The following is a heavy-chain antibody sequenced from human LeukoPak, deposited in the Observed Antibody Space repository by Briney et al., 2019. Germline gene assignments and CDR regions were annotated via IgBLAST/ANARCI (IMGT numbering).Heavy chain of an antibody. D-gene: IGHD2-15*01. CDR3: ARADCSGGSCYAFDI. CDR1: GGSFSGYY. Sequence: SETLSLTCAVYGGSFSGYYWSWIRQPPGKGLEWIGEINHSGSTNYNPSLKSRVTISVDTSKNQFSLKLSSVTAADTAVYYCARADCSGGSCYAFDIWGQGTMVTVSS. CDR2: INHSGST. V-gene: IGHV4-34*01. J-gene: IGHJ3*02.